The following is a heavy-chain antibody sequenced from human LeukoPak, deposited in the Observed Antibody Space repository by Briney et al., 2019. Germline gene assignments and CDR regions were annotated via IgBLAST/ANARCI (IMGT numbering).Heavy chain of an antibody. CDR2: INHSGST. Sequence: SETLSLTCTVSGGSISSGGYYWSWIRQPPGTGLEWIGEINHSGSTNYNPSLKSRVTISVDTSKNQFSLKLSSVTAADTAVYYCASMAYCSSTSCGQDIVASMDVWGQGTTVTVSS. CDR3: ASMAYCSSTSCGQDIVASMDV. D-gene: IGHD2-2*01. CDR1: GGSISSGGYY. V-gene: IGHV4-39*07. J-gene: IGHJ6*02.